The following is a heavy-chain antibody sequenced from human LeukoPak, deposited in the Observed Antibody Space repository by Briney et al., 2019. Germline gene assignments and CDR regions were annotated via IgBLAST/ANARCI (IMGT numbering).Heavy chain of an antibody. Sequence: PSETLSLTCAVYGGSFSGYYWSWIRQPPGKGLEWIGEINHSGSTNYNPSLKSRVTISVDTSKNQFSLKLSSVTAADTAVYYCARVLGSYYYDSRGPLWYYGMDVWGQGTTVTVSS. CDR3: ARVLGSYYYDSRGPLWYYGMDV. J-gene: IGHJ6*02. CDR1: GGSFSGYY. D-gene: IGHD3-22*01. V-gene: IGHV4-34*01. CDR2: INHSGST.